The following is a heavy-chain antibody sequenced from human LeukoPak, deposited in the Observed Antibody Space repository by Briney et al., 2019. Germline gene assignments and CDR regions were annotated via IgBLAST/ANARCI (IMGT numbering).Heavy chain of an antibody. CDR1: GGSISSSSYY. D-gene: IGHD5-12*01. J-gene: IGHJ4*02. CDR3: ARGSRYGGYADY. CDR2: IYYSGST. Sequence: PSETLSLTCTVSGGSISSSSYYWGWIRQPPGKGLEWIGSIYYSGSTYYNPSLKSRVTISVDTSKNQFSLKLSSVTAADTAVYYCARGSRYGGYADYWGQGTLVTVSS. V-gene: IGHV4-39*07.